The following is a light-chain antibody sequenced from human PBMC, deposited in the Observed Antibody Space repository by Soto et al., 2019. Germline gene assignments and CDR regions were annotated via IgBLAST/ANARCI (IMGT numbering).Light chain of an antibody. Sequence: EIVMTQSPATLSVSPGERATLSCRASQSVSSNLVWYQQKPGQAPRLLIYGASTRATGIPARFSGSGSGTEFTLTISSLQSEDFAVYYCQQYNNWPPYTFGQGTNLEIK. CDR3: QQYNNWPPYT. CDR2: GAS. J-gene: IGKJ2*01. V-gene: IGKV3-15*01. CDR1: QSVSSN.